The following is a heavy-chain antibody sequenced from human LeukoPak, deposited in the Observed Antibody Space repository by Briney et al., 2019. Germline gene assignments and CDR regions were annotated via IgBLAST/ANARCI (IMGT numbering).Heavy chain of an antibody. Sequence: GGPLRLSCAASGFTVSSNYMSWVRQAPGKGLEWVSVIYSGGSTYYADSVKGRFTISRDNSKNTLYLQMNSLRAEDTAVYYCARSEGYDSHFDYWGQGTLVTVSS. J-gene: IGHJ4*02. CDR3: ARSEGYDSHFDY. CDR1: GFTVSSNY. CDR2: IYSGGST. D-gene: IGHD5-12*01. V-gene: IGHV3-53*01.